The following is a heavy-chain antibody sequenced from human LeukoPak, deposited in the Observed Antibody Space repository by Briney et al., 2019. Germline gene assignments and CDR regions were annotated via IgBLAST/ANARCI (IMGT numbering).Heavy chain of an antibody. Sequence: GGSLGLSCAASGFTFDDYAMHWVRQAPGKGLEWVSGISWNSGSIGYADSVKGRFTISRDNAKNSLYLQMNSLRAEDTALYYCAKDRQELRSYFDYWGQGTLVTVSS. V-gene: IGHV3-9*01. J-gene: IGHJ4*02. CDR2: ISWNSGSI. CDR3: AKDRQELRSYFDY. CDR1: GFTFDDYA. D-gene: IGHD1-26*01.